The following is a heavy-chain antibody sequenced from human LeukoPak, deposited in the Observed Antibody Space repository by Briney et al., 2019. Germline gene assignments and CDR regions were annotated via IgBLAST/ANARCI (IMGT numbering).Heavy chain of an antibody. CDR2: INPNSGGT. J-gene: IGHJ5*02. Sequence: ASVKVSCKASGYTFTGYYMHWVRQAPGQGLEWMGWINPNSGGTNYAQKFQGRVTVTTDTSTSTAYMELRSLRSDDTAVYYCARDMKRSRARWENLGFDPWGQGTLVTVSS. V-gene: IGHV1-2*02. CDR1: GYTFTGYY. D-gene: IGHD1-26*01. CDR3: ARDMKRSRARWENLGFDP.